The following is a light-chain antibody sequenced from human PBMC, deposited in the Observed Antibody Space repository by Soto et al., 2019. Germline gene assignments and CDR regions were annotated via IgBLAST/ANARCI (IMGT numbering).Light chain of an antibody. CDR3: QQYNNWPPVRT. V-gene: IGKV3-15*01. Sequence: EIVMTQSPDTLSVSPGEGGTLSCRASQSFSRNVAWYQQKPGQAPRLLIYGGSTRVTGIPARFSGSGSGTEFTLTISSLQSEDFAVYYCQQYNNWPPVRTFGQGTKVEIK. J-gene: IGKJ1*01. CDR2: GGS. CDR1: QSFSRN.